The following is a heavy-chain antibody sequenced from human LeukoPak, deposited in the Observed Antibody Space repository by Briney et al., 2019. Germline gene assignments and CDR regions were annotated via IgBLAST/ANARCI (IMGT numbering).Heavy chain of an antibody. J-gene: IGHJ4*02. V-gene: IGHV3-23*01. CDR2: ISGSGGST. CDR1: EFTFSSYA. Sequence: GESLRLSCAASEFTFSSYAMSWVRQAPGKGLEWVSAISGSGGSTYYADSVKGRFTISRDNSKNTLYLQMNSLRAEDTAVYYCAKDPGSWVSACDYWGQGTLVTVSS. D-gene: IGHD2-8*01. CDR3: AKDPGSWVSACDY.